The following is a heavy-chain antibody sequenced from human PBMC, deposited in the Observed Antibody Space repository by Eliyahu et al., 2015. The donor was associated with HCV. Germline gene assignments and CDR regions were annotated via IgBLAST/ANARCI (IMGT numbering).Heavy chain of an antibody. CDR1: GGSFSAYY. CDR2: INHSGST. J-gene: IGHJ2*01. V-gene: IGHV4-34*01. D-gene: IGHD3-16*01. Sequence: QVQLQQWGAGLLKPSXTLSLTCAVYGGSFSAYYWSWIRQPPGKGLEXIGEINHSGSTNYNPSLKSRVIISVDTSKNQFSLKLSSVTAADTAVYYCARGPGKGMIPYRYFDLWGRGTLVTVSS. CDR3: ARGPGKGMIPYRYFDL.